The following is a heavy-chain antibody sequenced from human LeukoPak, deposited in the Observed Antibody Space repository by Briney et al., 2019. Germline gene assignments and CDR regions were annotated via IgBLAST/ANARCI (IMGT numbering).Heavy chain of an antibody. CDR2: ISSNGDST. CDR1: GFTFSSYA. CDR3: ARTYRSTWYYFDY. D-gene: IGHD6-13*01. J-gene: IGHJ4*02. Sequence: TGGSLRLSRAASGFTFSSYAMHWVRQAPGKGLEYVSGISSNGDSTYYANSVKGRFTISRDYSKNTLYLQMGSLRAEDMAMYYCARTYRSTWYYFDYWGQGTLVTVSS. V-gene: IGHV3-64*01.